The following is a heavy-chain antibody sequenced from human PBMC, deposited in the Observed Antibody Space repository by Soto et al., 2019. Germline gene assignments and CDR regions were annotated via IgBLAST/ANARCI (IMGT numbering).Heavy chain of an antibody. D-gene: IGHD6-19*01. CDR3: AVAVAGPTAIGY. CDR1: GFTFSSYW. Sequence: EVQLVESGGGLVQPGGSLRLSCAASGFTFSSYWMHWVRQAPGKGLVWVSRINSDGSRTSYADSVKGRFTISRDNAKNTLYRQMNSLRAEDTAVYYCAVAVAGPTAIGYWGQGTLGTVSS. J-gene: IGHJ4*02. CDR2: INSDGSRT. V-gene: IGHV3-74*01.